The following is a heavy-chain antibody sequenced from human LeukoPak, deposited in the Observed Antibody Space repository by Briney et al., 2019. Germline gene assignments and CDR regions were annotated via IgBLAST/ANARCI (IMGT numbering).Heavy chain of an antibody. CDR1: GFTFSSYA. V-gene: IGHV3-23*01. CDR3: ASRIATAGSVDY. CDR2: ISGSGGST. Sequence: GGSLRLSCAASGFTFSSYAMSWVRQAPGKGLEWVSAISGSGGSTYCADSVKGRFTISRDNSKNTLYLQMNSLRVEDTAVYYCASRIATAGSVDYWGQGTLVTVSS. D-gene: IGHD6-13*01. J-gene: IGHJ4*02.